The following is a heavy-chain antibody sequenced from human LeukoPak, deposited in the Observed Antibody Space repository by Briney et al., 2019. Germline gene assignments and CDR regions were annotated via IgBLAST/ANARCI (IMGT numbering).Heavy chain of an antibody. D-gene: IGHD5-18*01. CDR2: ISYSGGRT. V-gene: IGHV3-23*01. CDR3: VKEGEGHSYAPKTGPPT. CDR1: GITLSNYG. J-gene: IGHJ5*02. Sequence: PAGGSLRLSCAVSGITLSNYGMSWVRQAPGKGLVWGAGISYSGGRTNYADSLKGRFTISRDNSANTVYLQMNNLADEDTAVYYCVKEGEGHSYAPKTGPPTWGQGTLVTVSS.